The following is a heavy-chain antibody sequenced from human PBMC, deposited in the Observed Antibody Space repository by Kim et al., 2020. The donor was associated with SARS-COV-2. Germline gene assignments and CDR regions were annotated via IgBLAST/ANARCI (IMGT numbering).Heavy chain of an antibody. CDR1: GGSFSGYY. CDR2: INHSGST. CDR3: ARGSVDGSGSYYPY. Sequence: SETLSLTCAVYGGSFSGYYWSWIRQPPGKGLEWIGEINHSGSTNYNPSLKSRVTISVDTSKNQFSLKLSSVTAADTAVYYCARGSVDGSGSYYPYWGQGTLVTVSS. D-gene: IGHD3-10*01. V-gene: IGHV4-34*01. J-gene: IGHJ4*02.